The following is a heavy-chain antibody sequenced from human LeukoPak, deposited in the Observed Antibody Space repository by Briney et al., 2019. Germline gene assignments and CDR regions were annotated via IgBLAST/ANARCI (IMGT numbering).Heavy chain of an antibody. D-gene: IGHD2-2*01. CDR3: ARARPIVVVPAAHTY. Sequence: GGSLRLSCAASGFTFSSYWMHWVRQAPGKGLVWVSRINSDGSRTTYADSVTGRFTISRDNAKNTVYLQMNSLRAEDTAVYYCARARPIVVVPAAHTYWGQGTLVTVSS. CDR2: INSDGSRT. CDR1: GFTFSSYW. J-gene: IGHJ4*02. V-gene: IGHV3-74*01.